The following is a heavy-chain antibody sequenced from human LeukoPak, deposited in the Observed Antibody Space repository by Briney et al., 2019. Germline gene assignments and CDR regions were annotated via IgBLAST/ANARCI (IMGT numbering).Heavy chain of an antibody. V-gene: IGHV3-9*01. CDR2: ISWNSGSI. Sequence: GGSLRLSCAASGFTFDDYAMHWVRQAPGKGLEWVSGISWNSGSIGYADSVKGRFTISRDNAKNSLYLQMNSLRAEDTALYYCAKDEGYSSGWCGPGNWGQGTLVTVSS. CDR3: AKDEGYSSGWCGPGN. D-gene: IGHD6-19*01. J-gene: IGHJ4*02. CDR1: GFTFDDYA.